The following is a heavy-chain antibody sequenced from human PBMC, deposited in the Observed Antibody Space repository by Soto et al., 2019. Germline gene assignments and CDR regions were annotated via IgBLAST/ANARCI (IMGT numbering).Heavy chain of an antibody. CDR2: INHSGNT. CDR1: GGSFSGYY. D-gene: IGHD1-7*01. CDR3: ARHRTGTRYANYYYMDV. V-gene: IGHV4-34*01. J-gene: IGHJ6*03. Sequence: SETLSLTCAVYGGSFSGYYWSWIRQPPGKGLEWIGEINHSGNTYYNPSLKSRVTISVDTSKNQFSLKLSSVTAADTAVYYCARHRTGTRYANYYYMDVWGKGTTVTVSS.